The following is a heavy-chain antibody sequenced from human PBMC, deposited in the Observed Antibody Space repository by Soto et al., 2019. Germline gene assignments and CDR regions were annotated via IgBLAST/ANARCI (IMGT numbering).Heavy chain of an antibody. CDR2: VGGGDSDK. V-gene: IGHV3-23*03. Sequence: EVQLLESGGGVVQPGGSLRLSCAASGFPFSAYAMSWVRQAPGKGLQWVSGVGGGDSDKHYADSVRGRFTVSRDNSKNTLYLQMNSLRADDTAVYDCAKDATAVNGVWDPFDMWGQGTEVTVSS. CDR3: AKDATAVNGVWDPFDM. J-gene: IGHJ3*02. D-gene: IGHD2-8*01. CDR1: GFPFSAYA.